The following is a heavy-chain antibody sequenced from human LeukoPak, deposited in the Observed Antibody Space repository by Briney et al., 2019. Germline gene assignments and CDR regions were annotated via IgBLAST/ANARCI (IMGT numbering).Heavy chain of an antibody. J-gene: IGHJ6*04. CDR3: ARGAGYYGSGSYSSAGMDV. Sequence: GGSLRLSCAASGFTFSSYGMHWVRQAPGKGLEWVAFIRYDGSNKYYADSVKGRFTISRDNSKNTLYLQMNSLRAEDTAVYYCARGAGYYGSGSYSSAGMDVWGKGTTVTVSS. D-gene: IGHD3-10*01. CDR2: IRYDGSNK. CDR1: GFTFSSYG. V-gene: IGHV3-30*02.